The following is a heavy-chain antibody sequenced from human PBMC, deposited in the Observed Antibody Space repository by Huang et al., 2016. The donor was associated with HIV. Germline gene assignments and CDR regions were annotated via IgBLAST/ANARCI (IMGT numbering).Heavy chain of an antibody. Sequence: EVKLLESGGGLVQPGGSLRLSCAASGFSFSSYTMTWVRPGPGKGLELVAAIRGSYNTTVYADSVKGRFTISRDNSKNTLYLQMKSLRVDDTAVYYCAKDRVAGTGHCFDPWGQGTLVTVSS. D-gene: IGHD6-19*01. CDR1: GFSFSSYT. CDR2: IRGSYNTT. CDR3: AKDRVAGTGHCFDP. J-gene: IGHJ5*02. V-gene: IGHV3-23*01.